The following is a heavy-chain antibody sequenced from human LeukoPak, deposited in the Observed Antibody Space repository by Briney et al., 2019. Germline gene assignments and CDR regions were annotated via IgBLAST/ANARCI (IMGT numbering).Heavy chain of an antibody. J-gene: IGHJ4*02. D-gene: IGHD6-19*01. CDR1: GFTFSSYS. V-gene: IGHV3-21*01. CDR2: ISSSSSYI. CDR3: ATEIAVAGFDY. Sequence: PGGSLRPSCAASGFTFSSYSMNWVRQAPGKGLEWVSSISSSSSYIYYADSVKGRFTISRDNAKNSLYLQMNSLRAEDTAVYYCATEIAVAGFDYWGQGTLVTVSS.